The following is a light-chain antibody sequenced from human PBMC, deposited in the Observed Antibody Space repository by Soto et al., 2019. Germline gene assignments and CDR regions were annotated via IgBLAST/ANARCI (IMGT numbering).Light chain of an antibody. Sequence: DIQMTQSPSTLSASVGDRVTITCRASQSISSWLAWYQQKPGKAPNLLIYKASNLESGVPSRFSGSGSGTEFALTISTPQPDDFATNFSQLYYSYPCTFGQGTKVYIK. CDR3: QLYYSYPCT. CDR1: QSISSW. V-gene: IGKV1-5*03. CDR2: KAS. J-gene: IGKJ2*02.